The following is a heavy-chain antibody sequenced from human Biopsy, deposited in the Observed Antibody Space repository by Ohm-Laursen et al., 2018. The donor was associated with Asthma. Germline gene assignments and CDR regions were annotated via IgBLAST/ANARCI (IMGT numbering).Heavy chain of an antibody. Sequence: SVKVSCKTSGYTLNSAGITGVRQAPGQELEWMGWISVYNGNTKVAQKLQDRVTMITDTSTSTAYMELRSLRSDDTAVYFCARAVDYSHYYGIDVWGQGTTVTVS. CDR3: ARAVDYSHYYGIDV. J-gene: IGHJ6*02. V-gene: IGHV1-18*01. CDR2: ISVYNGNT. D-gene: IGHD3-10*01. CDR1: GYTLNSAG.